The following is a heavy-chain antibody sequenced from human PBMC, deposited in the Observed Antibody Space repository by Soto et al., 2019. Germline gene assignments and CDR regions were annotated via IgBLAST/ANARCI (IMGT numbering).Heavy chain of an antibody. D-gene: IGHD5-18*01. CDR2: ISAYNGNT. J-gene: IGHJ5*02. CDR3: ARVRIQLWLLAPENWFDP. CDR1: GYTFTSYG. V-gene: IGHV1-18*01. Sequence: GASVKVSCKAPGYTFTSYGISWVRQAPGQGLEWMGWISAYNGNTNYAQKLQGRVTMTTDTSTSTAYMELRSLRSDDTAVYYCARVRIQLWLLAPENWFDPWGQGTLVTVSS.